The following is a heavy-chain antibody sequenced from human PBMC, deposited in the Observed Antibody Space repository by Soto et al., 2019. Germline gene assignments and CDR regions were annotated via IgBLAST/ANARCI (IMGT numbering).Heavy chain of an antibody. V-gene: IGHV3-7*01. CDR3: ARVNWHWFDP. J-gene: IGHJ5*02. Sequence: GGSLRLSCAASGFTFNSYLMSWVRQAPGKGLEWVANIKQDGSEKYYVDSLKGRFTISRDNAKNPLYLQMNSLRVEDTAVYYCARVNWHWFDPWGQGTLVTVSS. CDR1: GFTFNSYL. CDR2: IKQDGSEK.